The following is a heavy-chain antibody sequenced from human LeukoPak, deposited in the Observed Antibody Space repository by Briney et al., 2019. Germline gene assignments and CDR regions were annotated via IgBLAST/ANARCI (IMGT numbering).Heavy chain of an antibody. D-gene: IGHD2-15*01. Sequence: GGTLRLSCAASGITFSSYGMSWVRQAPGKGLEWVSSISSTGGTTYYADSVKGRFTISRDNSKNTLYLQMNSLRAEDTAIYYCAKDGDRGAYCTGGTCYPYFYYYMDVWGKGTTVTI. V-gene: IGHV3-23*01. CDR1: GITFSSYG. J-gene: IGHJ6*03. CDR2: ISSTGGTT. CDR3: AKDGDRGAYCTGGTCYPYFYYYMDV.